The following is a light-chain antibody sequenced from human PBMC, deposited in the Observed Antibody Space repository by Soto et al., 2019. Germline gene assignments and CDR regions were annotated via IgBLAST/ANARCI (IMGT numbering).Light chain of an antibody. Sequence: DIQMTQSPSSLSPCLGDRVTITCGASQSISSYLNWYQQKPGRAPKLLVYAASSLQSGVPSRFTGSGSGTHFTLTISGLQPADFATYYCQQSYNTPITFAQGARLEIK. CDR3: QQSYNTPIT. J-gene: IGKJ5*01. V-gene: IGKV1-39*01. CDR2: AAS. CDR1: QSISSY.